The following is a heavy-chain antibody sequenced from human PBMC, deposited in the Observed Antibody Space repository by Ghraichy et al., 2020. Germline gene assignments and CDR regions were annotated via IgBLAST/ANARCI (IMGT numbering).Heavy chain of an antibody. CDR2: INHSGST. J-gene: IGHJ3*01. CDR1: GGSFSDYF. CDR3: ARYSSNSYDDAFDS. V-gene: IGHV4-34*01. D-gene: IGHD6-13*01. Sequence: SETLSLTCAVFGGSFSDYFWSWIRQPPGKGPEWIGEINHSGSTKYNPSLKSRVTISVDTSKNQFSLKLNSVIAADTAVYYCARYSSNSYDDAFDSWGRGTLVTVSS.